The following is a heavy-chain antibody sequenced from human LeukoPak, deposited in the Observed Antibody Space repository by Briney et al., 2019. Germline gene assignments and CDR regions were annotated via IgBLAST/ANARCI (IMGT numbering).Heavy chain of an antibody. CDR2: ISAYNGNT. CDR1: GYTFTGYG. D-gene: IGHD3-22*01. Sequence: ASVKVSCKASGYTFTGYGINWVRQAPGQRLEWMGWISAYNGNTNYAQNFQGRVTMTTDTSTSTVYMELRSLRSDDTAVYYCARGWDSSTLDRYNWIDPWGQGTLVIVSS. J-gene: IGHJ5*02. V-gene: IGHV1-18*01. CDR3: ARGWDSSTLDRYNWIDP.